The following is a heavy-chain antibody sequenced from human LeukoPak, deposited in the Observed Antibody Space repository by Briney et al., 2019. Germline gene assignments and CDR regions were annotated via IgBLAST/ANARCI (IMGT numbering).Heavy chain of an antibody. J-gene: IGHJ4*02. CDR2: ISYDGSNK. Sequence: GRSLRLSCAASGFTFSSYGMHWVRQAPGKGLEWVAVISYDGSNKYYADSVKGRFTISRDNSKNTLYLQMNSLRAEDTAVYYCAVIAAAGPFDYWGQGTLVTVSS. CDR1: GFTFSSYG. V-gene: IGHV3-30*03. D-gene: IGHD6-13*01. CDR3: AVIAAAGPFDY.